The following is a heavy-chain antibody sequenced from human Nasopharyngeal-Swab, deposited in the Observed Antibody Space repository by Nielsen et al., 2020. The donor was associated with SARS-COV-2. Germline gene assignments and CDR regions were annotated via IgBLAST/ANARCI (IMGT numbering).Heavy chain of an antibody. CDR2: ISSSSSYI. D-gene: IGHD3-22*01. CDR3: ARPHYYDSSGYYGPYYYYGMDV. J-gene: IGHJ6*02. CDR1: GFNFSSYS. V-gene: IGHV3-21*01. Sequence: GESLKISCAASGFNFSSYSMNWVRQAPGKGLEWVSSISSSSSYIYYADSVKGRFTISRDNAKNSLYLQMNSLRAEDTAVYYCARPHYYDSSGYYGPYYYYGMDVWGQGTTVTVSS.